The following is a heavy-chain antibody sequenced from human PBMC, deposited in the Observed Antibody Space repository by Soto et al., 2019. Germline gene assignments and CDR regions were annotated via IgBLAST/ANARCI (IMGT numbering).Heavy chain of an antibody. CDR1: GFSLANYP. Sequence: GGSLRLSCVASGFSLANYPMNWVRQTPGKGLEWISYSSPRGDTIYYADSVEGRFTISRDNVRNSLSLHMSSLRDEDSALYYCAKGPHTNVGWPYYSDWWGEGVTVTVSA. CDR2: SSPRGDTI. V-gene: IGHV3-48*02. J-gene: IGHJ4*02. CDR3: AKGPHTNVGWPYYSDW. D-gene: IGHD6-19*01.